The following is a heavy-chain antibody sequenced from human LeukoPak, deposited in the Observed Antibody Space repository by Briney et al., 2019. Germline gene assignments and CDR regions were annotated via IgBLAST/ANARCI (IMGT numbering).Heavy chain of an antibody. CDR2: IWYDGSNK. V-gene: IGHV3-33*01. D-gene: IGHD4-23*01. Sequence: GGSLRLSCAASGFTFSSYVMHWVRQAPGKGLEGVAVIWYDGSNKYYADSVKGRFTNSRDNSKNTLYLQMDSLRAEDTAVYYCAREDYGGFDYWGQGTLVTVSS. CDR3: AREDYGGFDY. CDR1: GFTFSSYV. J-gene: IGHJ4*02.